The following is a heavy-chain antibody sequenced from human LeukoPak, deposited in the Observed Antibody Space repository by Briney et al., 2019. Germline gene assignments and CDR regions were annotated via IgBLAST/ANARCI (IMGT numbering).Heavy chain of an antibody. Sequence: SETLSLTCAVYGGSFSGYYWSWIRQPPGKGLEWIGEINHSGSTNYNPSLKSRVTISVDTSKNQFSLKLSSVTAADTAVYYCAGVDTAMVTAYWGQGTLVTVSS. J-gene: IGHJ4*02. V-gene: IGHV4-34*01. CDR2: INHSGST. CDR1: GGSFSGYY. D-gene: IGHD5-18*01. CDR3: AGVDTAMVTAY.